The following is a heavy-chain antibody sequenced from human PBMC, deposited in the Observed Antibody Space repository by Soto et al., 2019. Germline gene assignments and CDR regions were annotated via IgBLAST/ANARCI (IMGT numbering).Heavy chain of an antibody. CDR2: ISSSSSTI. D-gene: IGHD3-10*01. Sequence: EVQLVESGGGLVQPGGSLRLSCAASGFTFSSYSMNWVRQAPGKGLEWVSYISSSSSTIYYADSVKGRFTISRYNAKNSLYLQMNSLRDEDTAVYYCARDSYGSGSYYPFYYFDYWGQGTLVTVSS. V-gene: IGHV3-48*02. J-gene: IGHJ4*02. CDR3: ARDSYGSGSYYPFYYFDY. CDR1: GFTFSSYS.